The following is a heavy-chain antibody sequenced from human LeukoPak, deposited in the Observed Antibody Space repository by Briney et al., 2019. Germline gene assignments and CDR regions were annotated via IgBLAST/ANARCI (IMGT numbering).Heavy chain of an antibody. D-gene: IGHD4-17*01. V-gene: IGHV4-34*01. J-gene: IGHJ4*02. Sequence: SETLSLTCAVYGGSFSGYYWSWIRQPPGKGLEWIGEINHSGSTNYNPSLKSRVTMSVDTSKNQFSLKLSSVTAADTAVYYCAREITVTRPFDYWGQGTLVTVSS. CDR2: INHSGST. CDR1: GGSFSGYY. CDR3: AREITVTRPFDY.